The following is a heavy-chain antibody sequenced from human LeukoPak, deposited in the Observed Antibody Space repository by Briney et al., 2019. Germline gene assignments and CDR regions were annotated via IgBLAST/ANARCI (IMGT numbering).Heavy chain of an antibody. CDR1: GFTFGDHA. J-gene: IGHJ4*02. CDR3: SRDASGGNSGGVPDY. D-gene: IGHD4-23*01. Sequence: GRSLSLSCTASGFTFGDHAMKWVRQAPGKGLEWVGFIRSKAYGGTTKSAASVKGRFTMSRDDSKSIVYLQMNSLKTEDTAVYYCSRDASGGNSGGVPDYWGQGTLVTVSS. CDR2: IRSKAYGGTT. V-gene: IGHV3-49*04.